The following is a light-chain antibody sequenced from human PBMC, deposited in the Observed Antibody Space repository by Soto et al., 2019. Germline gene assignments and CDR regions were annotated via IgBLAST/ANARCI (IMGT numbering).Light chain of an antibody. V-gene: IGKV1-33*01. CDR1: QDISAY. CDR2: DAS. J-gene: IGKJ5*01. CDR3: QQYDNLPSFS. Sequence: DIQMTQSPSSLSASVGDRVTITCQASQDISAYLNWYQQKPGKAPKLLIYDASNLETGVPSRFSGSGSGTDFTFTISRLQPEDTATYYCQQYDNLPSFSFGQGTRLEIK.